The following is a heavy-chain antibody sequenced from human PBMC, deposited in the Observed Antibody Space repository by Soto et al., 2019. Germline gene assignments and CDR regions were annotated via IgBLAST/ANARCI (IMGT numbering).Heavy chain of an antibody. CDR1: GYIFTSYW. CDR3: ARWKHSSSSFIDY. D-gene: IGHD6-6*01. V-gene: IGHV5-51*01. J-gene: IGHJ4*02. Sequence: GESLKISCNGSGYIFTSYWIGWVRQMPGKGLEWMGIIYPGDSDTRYSPSFQGQVTISADKSISTAYLQWSSLKASDTAMYYCARWKHSSSSFIDYWGQGTLVTVSS. CDR2: IYPGDSDT.